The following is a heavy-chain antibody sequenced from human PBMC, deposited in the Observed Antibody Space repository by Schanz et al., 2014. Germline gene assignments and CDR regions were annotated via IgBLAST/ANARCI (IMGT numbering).Heavy chain of an antibody. D-gene: IGHD3-9*01. CDR1: GYTFTSHG. CDR3: ARVQADILTGSEYYYGMDV. J-gene: IGHJ6*02. CDR2: ITAYNGDT. V-gene: IGHV1-18*01. Sequence: QVQLVQSGAEVKKPGASVKVSCKASGYTFTSHGISWVRQAPGQGLEWMGWITAYNGDTNYIQKLQGRVTMTTDTSTSTAYMELRSLRSDDTAVYYCARVQADILTGSEYYYGMDVWGQGTTVTVSS.